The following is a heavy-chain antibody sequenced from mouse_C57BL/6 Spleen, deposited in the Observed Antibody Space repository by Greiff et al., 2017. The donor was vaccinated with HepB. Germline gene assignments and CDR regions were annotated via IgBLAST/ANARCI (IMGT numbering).Heavy chain of an antibody. Sequence: QVQLKQSGAELVKPGASVKISCKASGYAFSSYWMNWVKQRPGKGLEWIGQIYPGDGDTNYNGKFKGKATLTADKSSSTAYMQLSSLTSEDSAVYFCARSDYGSVFDVWGTGTTVTVSS. CDR1: GYAFSSYW. CDR3: ARSDYGSVFDV. CDR2: IYPGDGDT. J-gene: IGHJ1*03. V-gene: IGHV1-80*01. D-gene: IGHD1-1*01.